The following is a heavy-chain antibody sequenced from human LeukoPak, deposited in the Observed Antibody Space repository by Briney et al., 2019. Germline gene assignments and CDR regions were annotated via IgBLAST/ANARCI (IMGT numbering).Heavy chain of an antibody. J-gene: IGHJ4*02. CDR3: ARALGYCSSTSCYLASYFDY. CDR1: GGTFSSYA. Sequence: SVKVSGKASGGTFSSYAISWVRQAPGQGLEWMGGIIPIFGTANYAQKFQGRVTITTDESTSTAYMELSSLRSEDTAVYYCARALGYCSSTSCYLASYFDYWGQGTLVTVSS. CDR2: IIPIFGTA. V-gene: IGHV1-69*05. D-gene: IGHD2-2*01.